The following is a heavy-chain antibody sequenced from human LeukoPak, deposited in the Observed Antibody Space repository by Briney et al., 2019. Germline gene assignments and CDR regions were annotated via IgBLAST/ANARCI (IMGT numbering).Heavy chain of an antibody. CDR2: IHHDGSNK. Sequence: PGGSLRLSCAASGFTFSSYGMSWVRQAPGKGLDWVAFIHHDGSNKYYADSVKGRFTISRDNSKNTLYLQMNSLRAEDTAVYYCAKELDYGDYVGFGLLGHWGQGTLVTVSS. D-gene: IGHD4-17*01. CDR3: AKELDYGDYVGFGLLGH. CDR1: GFTFSSYG. J-gene: IGHJ4*02. V-gene: IGHV3-30*02.